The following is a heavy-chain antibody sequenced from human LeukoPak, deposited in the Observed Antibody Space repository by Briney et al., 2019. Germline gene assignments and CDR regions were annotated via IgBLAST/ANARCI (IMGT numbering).Heavy chain of an antibody. D-gene: IGHD1-26*01. J-gene: IGHJ4*02. V-gene: IGHV1-2*02. Sequence: ASVKVSCKASGYTFTCYYMHWVRQAPGQGLEWMGWINPNSGGTNYAQKFQGRVTMTRDTSISTAYMELSRLRSDDTAVYYCAKPIVGATTANYWGQGTLVTVSS. CDR3: AKPIVGATTANY. CDR1: GYTFTCYY. CDR2: INPNSGGT.